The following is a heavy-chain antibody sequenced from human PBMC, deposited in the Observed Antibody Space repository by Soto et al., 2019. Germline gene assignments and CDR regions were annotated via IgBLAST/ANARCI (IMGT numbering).Heavy chain of an antibody. V-gene: IGHV3-33*01. CDR3: ARDPYY. CDR1: GFTFSTYA. Sequence: GGSLRLSCVASGFTFSTYAMHWVRQAPGKGLEWVALIWYDGSNKYYADSVKGRFTISRDNSKNTLYLQMNSLRADDTGVYYCARDPYYWGQGTLVTVSS. CDR2: IWYDGSNK. J-gene: IGHJ4*02.